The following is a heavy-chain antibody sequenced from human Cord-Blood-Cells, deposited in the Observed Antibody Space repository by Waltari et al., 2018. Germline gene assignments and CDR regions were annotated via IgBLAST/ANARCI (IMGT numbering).Heavy chain of an antibody. J-gene: IGHJ4*02. Sequence: QVQLQQWGAGLLKPSETLSLTCAVYGGSFSGYYWSWIRQPPGKGLEWIGEINHSGSPNYNPSLKSRVTISVDTSKNQFSLKLSSVTAADTAVYYCASHHYYDSSGYRFDYWGQGTLVTVSS. D-gene: IGHD3-22*01. CDR2: INHSGSP. V-gene: IGHV4-34*01. CDR1: GGSFSGYY. CDR3: ASHHYYDSSGYRFDY.